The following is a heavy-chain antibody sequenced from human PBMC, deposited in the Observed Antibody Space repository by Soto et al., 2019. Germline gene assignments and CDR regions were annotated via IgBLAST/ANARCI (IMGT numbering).Heavy chain of an antibody. CDR2: INPNSGGT. CDR3: ARDLINYYDSSGYYLDY. V-gene: IGHV1-2*02. CDR1: GYTFTGYY. J-gene: IGHJ4*02. D-gene: IGHD3-22*01. Sequence: ASVKVSCKASGYTFTGYYMHWVRQAPGQGLEWMGWINPNSGGTNYAQKFQGRVTMTRDTSISTAYMELSRLRSDDTAVYYCARDLINYYDSSGYYLDYWGQGTLVTVSS.